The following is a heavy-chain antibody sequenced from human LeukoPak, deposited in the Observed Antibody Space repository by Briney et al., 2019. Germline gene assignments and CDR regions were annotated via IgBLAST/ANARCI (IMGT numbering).Heavy chain of an antibody. CDR1: GFTFSSYW. CDR3: ARVLGSGYTNFDY. CDR2: IKQDGSEK. J-gene: IGHJ4*02. D-gene: IGHD3-22*01. V-gene: IGHV3-7*01. Sequence: GGSLRLSCAASGFTFSSYWMSWVRQAPGKGLEWVANIKQDGSEKYYVDSVKGRFTISRDNAKNSLYLQMNSLRAEGTAVYYCARVLGSGYTNFDYWGQGTLVTVSS.